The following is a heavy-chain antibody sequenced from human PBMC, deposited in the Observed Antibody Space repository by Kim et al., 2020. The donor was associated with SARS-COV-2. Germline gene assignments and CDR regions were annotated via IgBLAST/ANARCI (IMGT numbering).Heavy chain of an antibody. D-gene: IGHD2-15*01. V-gene: IGHV7-4-1*02. CDR2: INTNTGNP. CDR3: ARDWQLLRPGYFQH. CDR1: GYTFTSYA. J-gene: IGHJ1*01. Sequence: ASVKVSCKASGYTFTSYAMNWVRQAPGQGLEWMGWINTNTGNPTYAQGFTGRFVFSLDTSVSTAYLQISSLKAEDTAVYYCARDWQLLRPGYFQHWGQGTLVTVSS.